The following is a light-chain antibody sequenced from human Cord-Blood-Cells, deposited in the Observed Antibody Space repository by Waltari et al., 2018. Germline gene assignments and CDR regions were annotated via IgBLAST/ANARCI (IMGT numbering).Light chain of an antibody. V-gene: IGLV2-8*01. CDR3: SSYAGSNNFV. J-gene: IGLJ1*01. CDR2: EVS. Sequence: QSALTQPPSASGSPGQSVTLSCTGTSSDVGGYNYFSWYQQHPGKAPKLMIYEVSKRHSGVPDRFSGSKSGNTASLTVSGLQAEDEADYYCSSYAGSNNFVFGTGTKVTVL. CDR1: SSDVGGYNY.